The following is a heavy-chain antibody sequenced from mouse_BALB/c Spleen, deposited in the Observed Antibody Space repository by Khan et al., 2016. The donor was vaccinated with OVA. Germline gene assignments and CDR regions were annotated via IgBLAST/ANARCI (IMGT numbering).Heavy chain of an antibody. J-gene: IGHJ2*01. V-gene: IGHV5-17*02. CDR1: GFTFSSFC. D-gene: IGHD1-1*01. Sequence: EVELVESGGGLVQPGGSRKLSCAASGFTFSSFCMHWVRQSPEQGLEWVAYISGDSNTIYYTDTVMGRSTISRDNPKNTLLPHMTSLRSDDMSIYYYERSYCYGNNFEQWGQGTTLTVSS. CDR3: ERSYCYGNNFEQ. CDR2: ISGDSNTI.